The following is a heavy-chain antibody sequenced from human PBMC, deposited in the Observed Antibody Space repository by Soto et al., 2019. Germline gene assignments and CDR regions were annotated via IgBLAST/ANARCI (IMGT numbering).Heavy chain of an antibody. J-gene: IGHJ4*02. D-gene: IGHD1-26*01. V-gene: IGHV4-59*08. CDR1: GGSIISYY. Sequence: SETLSLTCTVSGGSIISYYWSWIRQPPGRGLEWIGFIYYAGSTKYNPSLNSRVTISVDTSKNQFSLTVTSVTAADTAVYYCARRIVHKETFDYWGQGTLVTVSS. CDR2: IYYAGST. CDR3: ARRIVHKETFDY.